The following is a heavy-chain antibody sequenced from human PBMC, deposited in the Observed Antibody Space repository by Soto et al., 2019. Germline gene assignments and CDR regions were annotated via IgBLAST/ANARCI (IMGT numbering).Heavy chain of an antibody. Sequence: GGSLRLSCAASGFIFSSYSMNWVRQAPGRGLEWVAAISGTSDYIYYADSVKGRFTISRDNAKTSLYIQMNSLRAEDTAVYYCARDHRYCSGSSCRPYYYYYGMDVWGQGTTVTVSS. J-gene: IGHJ6*02. V-gene: IGHV3-21*01. D-gene: IGHD2-15*01. CDR1: GFIFSSYS. CDR3: ARDHRYCSGSSCRPYYYYYGMDV. CDR2: ISGTSDYI.